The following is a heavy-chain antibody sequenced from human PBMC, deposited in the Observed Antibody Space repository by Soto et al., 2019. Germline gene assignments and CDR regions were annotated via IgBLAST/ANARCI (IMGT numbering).Heavy chain of an antibody. J-gene: IGHJ4*02. CDR2: ISSCGSRT. Sequence: PGGSLRLSCIASGFTHSSDSMTWVRQAPGKRLEWIAYISSCGSRTYYADSVKCRFTISRDNAKSSLYLQRNSLRDEDTAVYYCARDRANCWSDYYVSLDYWGQGSLVTVSS. CDR3: ARDRANCWSDYYVSLDY. CDR1: GFTHSSDS. D-gene: IGHD3-3*01. V-gene: IGHV3-48*02.